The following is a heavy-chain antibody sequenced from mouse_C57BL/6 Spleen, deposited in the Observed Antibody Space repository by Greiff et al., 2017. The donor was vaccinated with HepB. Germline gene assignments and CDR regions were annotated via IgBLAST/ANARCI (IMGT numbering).Heavy chain of an antibody. Sequence: QVHVKQPGAELVKPGASVKLSCKASGYTFTSYWMHWVKQRPGQGLEWIGMIHPNSGSTNYNEKFKSKATLTVDKSSSTAYMQLSSLTSEDSAVYYCALTAQATTYFDYWGQGTTLTVSS. CDR1: GYTFTSYW. CDR2: IHPNSGST. V-gene: IGHV1-64*01. CDR3: ALTAQATTYFDY. J-gene: IGHJ2*01. D-gene: IGHD3-2*02.